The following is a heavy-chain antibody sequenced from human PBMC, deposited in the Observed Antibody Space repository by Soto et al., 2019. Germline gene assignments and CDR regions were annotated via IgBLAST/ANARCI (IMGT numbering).Heavy chain of an antibody. CDR2: FDPEDGET. Sequence: ASVKVSCKVCGYTHTELSMHWVRQAPGKGLEWMGGFDPEDGETIYAQKFQGRVTMTEDTSTDTAYMELSSLRSEDTAVYYCATFLQYEEAPPWGQGTLVTVSS. J-gene: IGHJ5*02. D-gene: IGHD4-4*01. CDR1: GYTHTELS. CDR3: ATFLQYEEAPP. V-gene: IGHV1-24*01.